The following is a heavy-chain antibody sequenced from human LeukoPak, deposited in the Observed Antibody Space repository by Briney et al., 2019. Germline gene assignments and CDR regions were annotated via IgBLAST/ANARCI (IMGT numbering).Heavy chain of an antibody. V-gene: IGHV3-74*01. CDR1: GFTFSNYW. CDR2: INSDESDT. CDR3: ARGWVPSDITLK. J-gene: IGHJ3*01. D-gene: IGHD3-22*01. Sequence: PGGSLRLSCAASGFTFSNYWMHWVRHAPGKGLVWVSRINSDESDTNYADSVKGRFTISRDNARNTVYLQMNSLRAEDTAVYYCARGWVPSDITLKWGQGTMVTVSS.